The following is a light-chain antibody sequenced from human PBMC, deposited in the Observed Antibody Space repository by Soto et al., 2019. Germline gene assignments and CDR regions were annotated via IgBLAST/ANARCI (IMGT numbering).Light chain of an antibody. J-gene: IGLJ2*01. CDR2: EVN. V-gene: IGLV2-14*01. Sequence: QSALTQPASVSGSPGQSITISCTGSTTDVGTYNYVSWYQHHPGKAPKLMIYEVNNRPSGISNRFSGSKSGNTASLTVSGLRAEDEADYYCSSYTNTGTLVLFGGGTKLTVL. CDR3: SSYTNTGTLVL. CDR1: TTDVGTYNY.